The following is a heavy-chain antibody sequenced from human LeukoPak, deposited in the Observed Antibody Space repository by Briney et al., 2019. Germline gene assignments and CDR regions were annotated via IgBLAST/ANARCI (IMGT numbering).Heavy chain of an antibody. CDR2: ISIYNGNT. D-gene: IGHD3-3*01. J-gene: IGHJ5*02. CDR1: GYTFTSYG. V-gene: IGHV1-18*01. Sequence: ASVKVSCKASGYTFTSYGISWVRQAPGQGLEWIGWISIYNGNTDYAQKLRGRVTMTTDTSTGTAYLELRGLRSDDTAVYYCARITYDFWSGYYMPDDPWGQGTLVTVSS. CDR3: ARITYDFWSGYYMPDDP.